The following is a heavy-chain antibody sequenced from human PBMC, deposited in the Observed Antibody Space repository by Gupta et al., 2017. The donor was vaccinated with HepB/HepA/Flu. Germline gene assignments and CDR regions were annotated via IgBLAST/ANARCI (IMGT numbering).Heavy chain of an antibody. D-gene: IGHD5-24*01. CDR2: IFSGGDT. Sequence: EVQLVESGGGLVQPGGSLRLSCAASGVTVSSSYMSWVRQAPGKGLQWVSVIFSGGDTFYADSVKGRFTISRDNSKNTLYYQMNNLRAEDMAVYYCARGMDAYNPGAFHVWGQGTMVTVSS. J-gene: IGHJ3*01. CDR1: GVTVSSSY. CDR3: ARGMDAYNPGAFHV. V-gene: IGHV3-66*01.